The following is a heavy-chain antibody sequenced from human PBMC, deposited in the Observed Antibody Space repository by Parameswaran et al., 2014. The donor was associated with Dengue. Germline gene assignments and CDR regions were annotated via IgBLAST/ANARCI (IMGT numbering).Heavy chain of an antibody. Sequence: SCAVYGGSFSGYYWSWIRQPPGKGLEWIGEINHSGSTNYNPSLKSRVTISVDTSKNQFSLKLSSVTAADTAVYYCARVWAGLWSGYYRALGLYYFDYWGQGTLVTVSS. CDR3: ARVWAGLWSGYYRALGLYYFDY. D-gene: IGHD3-3*01. CDR1: GGSFSGYY. V-gene: IGHV4-34*01. CDR2: INHSGST. J-gene: IGHJ4*02.